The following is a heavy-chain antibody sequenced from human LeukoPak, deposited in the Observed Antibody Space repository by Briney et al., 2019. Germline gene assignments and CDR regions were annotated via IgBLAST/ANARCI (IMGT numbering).Heavy chain of an antibody. CDR3: ARTAVDFWSGYSYYYYYGMDV. D-gene: IGHD3-3*01. V-gene: IGHV4-59*01. CDR2: IYYSGST. CDR1: GGSISSYY. Sequence: SETLSLTCTVSGGSISSYYWSWIRQPPGEGLEWIGYIYYSGSTNYNPSLKSRVTISVDTSKNQFSLKLSSVTAADTAVYYCARTAVDFWSGYSYYYYYGMDVWGQGTTVTVSS. J-gene: IGHJ6*02.